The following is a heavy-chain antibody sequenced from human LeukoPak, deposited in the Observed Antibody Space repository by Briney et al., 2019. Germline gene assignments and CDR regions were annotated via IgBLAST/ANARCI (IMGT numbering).Heavy chain of an antibody. CDR1: GGSISSSSYY. CDR2: IYYSGST. D-gene: IGHD3-9*01. Sequence: SETLSLTCTVSGGSISSSSYYWGWIRQPPGEGLEWIGSIYYSGSTYYNPSLKSRVTISVDTSKNQFSLKLSSVTAADTAVYYCARGRNKGAQVLRYFDWRQHYAFDIWGQGTMVTVSS. CDR3: ARGRNKGAQVLRYFDWRQHYAFDI. J-gene: IGHJ3*02. V-gene: IGHV4-39*07.